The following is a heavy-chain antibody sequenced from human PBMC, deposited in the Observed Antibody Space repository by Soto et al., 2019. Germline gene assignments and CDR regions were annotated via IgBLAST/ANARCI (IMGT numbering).Heavy chain of an antibody. D-gene: IGHD1-26*01. Sequence: QVQLQESGPGLVKPSQTLSLTCTVSGDSISSGGYYWSWIRQPPGKGLEWIGYVYYRGSTNYNPSLKSPVTISVDTSKNQFSLNLSSVTAADTAVYFCARGRGPAGSYWGQGTLVTVSS. CDR2: VYYRGST. J-gene: IGHJ4*02. CDR1: GDSISSGGYY. CDR3: ARGRGPAGSY. V-gene: IGHV4-30-4*01.